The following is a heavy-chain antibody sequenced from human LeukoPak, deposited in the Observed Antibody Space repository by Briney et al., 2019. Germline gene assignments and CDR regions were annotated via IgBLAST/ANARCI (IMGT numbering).Heavy chain of an antibody. J-gene: IGHJ4*02. Sequence: GRSLRLSCAASGFTFSYYTMHWVRQAPGKGLEWVAVISYDGSNEYYADSVKGRFTISRDNSKNTLYLQMNSLRVEDTAVYYCARVLDYYDSSGYYFSYWGQGTLVTVSS. CDR1: GFTFSYYT. CDR2: ISYDGSNE. CDR3: ARVLDYYDSSGYYFSY. V-gene: IGHV3-30-3*01. D-gene: IGHD3-22*01.